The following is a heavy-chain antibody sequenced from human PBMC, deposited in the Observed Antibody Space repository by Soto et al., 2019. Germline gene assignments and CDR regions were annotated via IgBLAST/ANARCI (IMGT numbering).Heavy chain of an antibody. V-gene: IGHV1-8*01. CDR1: GYTFTSYD. CDR3: AGRAETNGWNGFGADKYYFDF. J-gene: IGHJ4*02. CDR2: MNPNTGNS. D-gene: IGHD1-1*01. Sequence: ASVKVSCKASGYTFTSYDIFWLRQATGQGLEWMGWMNPNTGNSGYAQKFQGRVTMTSDTSISTAHMELSSLRSDDTAVYYCAGRAETNGWNGFGADKYYFDFWGQGTLVTVSS.